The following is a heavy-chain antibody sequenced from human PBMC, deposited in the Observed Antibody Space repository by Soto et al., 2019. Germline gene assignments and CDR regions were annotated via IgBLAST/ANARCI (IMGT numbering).Heavy chain of an antibody. J-gene: IGHJ4*02. Sequence: QVQLVESGGGVVQPGRSLRLSCAASGFTFSNYGIHWVRQAPGKGLEWVAVISYDGSSKYYADSVKGRFTISRDNSKNTLYRQMNSLRAEDTAVYYCAKTTYYYDIWGAFDFWGQGTLVTVSS. CDR1: GFTFSNYG. V-gene: IGHV3-30*18. CDR3: AKTTYYYDIWGAFDF. D-gene: IGHD3-22*01. CDR2: ISYDGSSK.